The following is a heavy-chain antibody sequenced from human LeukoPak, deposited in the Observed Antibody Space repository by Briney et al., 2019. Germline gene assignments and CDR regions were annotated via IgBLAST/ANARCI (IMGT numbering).Heavy chain of an antibody. J-gene: IGHJ4*02. V-gene: IGHV4-39*01. D-gene: IGHD3-22*01. Sequence: SETLSPTCTVSGGSISSSRYYWGWIRQPPGKGLEWIGSIYYSGSTYYNPSLKSRVTISVDTHKNQFSLKLSSVTAADTAVYYCATGITMIVVVNYWGQGTLVTVSS. CDR3: ATGITMIVVVNY. CDR1: GGSISSSRYY. CDR2: IYYSGST.